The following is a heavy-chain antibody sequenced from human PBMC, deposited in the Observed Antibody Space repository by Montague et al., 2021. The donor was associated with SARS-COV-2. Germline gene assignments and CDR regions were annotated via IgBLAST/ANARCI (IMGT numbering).Heavy chain of an antibody. J-gene: IGHJ6*02. V-gene: IGHV4-59*08. CDR1: GGSISGYY. D-gene: IGHD3-9*01. CDR2: VSDSGS. CDR3: ARHRKDYDILTGYSTSFYYDMDV. Sequence: SETLSLTCTVSGGSISGYYWSWIRQPPGKGLEWIGYVSDSGSDYNPSLKSRVSISVDTSKKLLSLSLSSVTAADTAIYYCARHRKDYDILTGYSTSFYYDMDVWGQGTTVTVSS.